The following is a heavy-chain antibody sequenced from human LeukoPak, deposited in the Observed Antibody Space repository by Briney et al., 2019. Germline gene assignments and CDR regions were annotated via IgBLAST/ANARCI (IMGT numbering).Heavy chain of an antibody. V-gene: IGHV1-18*01. J-gene: IGHJ4*02. CDR3: ARVAPTGRLYSGSYFGY. Sequence: GASVTVSCTASGYTFTSYGISWVRQAPGQGLEWMGWISAYNGNTNYAQKLQGRVTMTTDTSTSTAYMELRSLRSDDTAVYYCARVAPTGRLYSGSYFGYWGQGTLVTVSS. CDR2: ISAYNGNT. D-gene: IGHD1-26*01. CDR1: GYTFTSYG.